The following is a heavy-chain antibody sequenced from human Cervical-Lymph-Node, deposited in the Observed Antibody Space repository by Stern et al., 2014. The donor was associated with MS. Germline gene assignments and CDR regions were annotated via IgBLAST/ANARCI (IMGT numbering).Heavy chain of an antibody. CDR3: ARGAVGRXXXIRS. D-gene: IGHD1-26*01. J-gene: IGHJ5*01. V-gene: IGHV3-33*01. Sequence: VQLVQSGGGVVQPGRSLRLSCAASGFPFSLYGMHWVRQAPGKGLEWMSFIYYDGSNEYYGDSVKGRFTISRDNSNNTLYLQMNSLRVEDTAVYFCARGAVGRXXXIRSWGXXTLVTVSS. CDR1: GFPFSLYG. CDR2: IYYDGSNE.